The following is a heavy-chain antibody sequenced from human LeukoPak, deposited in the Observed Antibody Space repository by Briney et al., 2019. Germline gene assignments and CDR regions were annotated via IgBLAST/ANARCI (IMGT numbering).Heavy chain of an antibody. D-gene: IGHD3-10*01. CDR2: ISGSGGST. Sequence: GGSLGLSCEASGFTFSSYGMSWVRQAPGKGLEWVSAISGSGGSTYYADSVKGRFTISRDNSKNTLYLQMNSLRAEDTAVYYCAKTFNYYGSGSHTNFDYWGQGTLVTVSS. CDR1: GFTFSSYG. J-gene: IGHJ4*02. CDR3: AKTFNYYGSGSHTNFDY. V-gene: IGHV3-23*01.